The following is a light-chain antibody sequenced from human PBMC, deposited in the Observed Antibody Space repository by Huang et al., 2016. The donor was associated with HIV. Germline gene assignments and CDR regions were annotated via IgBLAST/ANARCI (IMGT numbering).Light chain of an antibody. J-gene: IGKJ4*01. Sequence: DIQMTQSPSSLSASVGDSVTITCQSSQDISNYLNWYQQKPGKAPKLLSYDAANLETGVPSRFSGSGSGTDFTFTISILQPEDIATYYCQQYDNLPRFGGGTKVEIK. CDR3: QQYDNLPR. V-gene: IGKV1-33*01. CDR1: QDISNY. CDR2: DAA.